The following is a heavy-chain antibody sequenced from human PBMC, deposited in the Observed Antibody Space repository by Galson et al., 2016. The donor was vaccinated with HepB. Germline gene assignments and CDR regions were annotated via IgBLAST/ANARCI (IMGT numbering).Heavy chain of an antibody. D-gene: IGHD6-13*01. Sequence: SVKVSCKASGYIFGTHGISWVRQAPGQGLEWMGGIIPIFGSANYAQKFQGRLTITADESTSTAYMELSSLRSEDTAVYYCARDARHRSTWYLAFDIWGQGTMLTVSS. CDR2: IIPIFGSA. CDR1: GYIFGTHG. J-gene: IGHJ3*02. CDR3: ARDARHRSTWYLAFDI. V-gene: IGHV1-69*13.